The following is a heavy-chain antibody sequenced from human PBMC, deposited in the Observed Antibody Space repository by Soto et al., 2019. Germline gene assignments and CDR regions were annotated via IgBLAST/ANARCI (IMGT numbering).Heavy chain of an antibody. CDR1: GFTVSSNY. D-gene: IGHD6-13*01. Sequence: GGSLRLSCAASGFTVSSNYMSWVRQAPGKGLEWVSVIYSGGSTYYADSVKGRFTISRDNSKNTLYLQMNSLRAEDTAVYYWGMGGENVYLGMAFVLERKNVGMAVWCQ. CDR3: GMGGENVYLGMAFVLERKNVGMAV. CDR2: IYSGGST. J-gene: IGHJ6*02. V-gene: IGHV3-53*01.